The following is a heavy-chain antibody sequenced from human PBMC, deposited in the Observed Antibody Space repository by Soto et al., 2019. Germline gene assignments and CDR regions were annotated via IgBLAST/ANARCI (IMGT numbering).Heavy chain of an antibody. Sequence: QVHLVQSGAEVKKPGSSVKVSCKTSGGSFNNYAVSWVRQAPGQGLEWMGGIIPNFDTPNYAQKCQDRVTIIANESTSTVYMELRSLSSNDTAVYYCAVAMVREILIFESSGMHVWGQGTTVIVSS. CDR3: AVAMVREILIFESSGMHV. V-gene: IGHV1-69*01. CDR1: GGSFNNYA. CDR2: IIPNFDTP. D-gene: IGHD3-10*01. J-gene: IGHJ6*02.